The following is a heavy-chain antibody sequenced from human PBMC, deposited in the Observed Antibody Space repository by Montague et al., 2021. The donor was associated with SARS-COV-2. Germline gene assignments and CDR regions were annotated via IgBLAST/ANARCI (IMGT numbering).Heavy chain of an antibody. D-gene: IGHD5-12*01. CDR1: GGSISSSTYY. CDR3: ARTVGYDDAFDV. V-gene: IGHV4-39*02. CDR2: ISYGGNN. J-gene: IGHJ3*01. Sequence: SETLSLTCTVSGGSISSSTYYWIWMPQPPGKGLEGFVSISYGGNNISNSSLKSRVAISIDTYQNHFSLKLSSVTAADTAVYYCARTVGYDDAFDVRGLGAMVTV.